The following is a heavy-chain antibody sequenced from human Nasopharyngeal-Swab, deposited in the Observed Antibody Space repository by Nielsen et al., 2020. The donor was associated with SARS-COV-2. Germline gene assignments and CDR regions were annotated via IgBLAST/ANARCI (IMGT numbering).Heavy chain of an antibody. Sequence: GGSLRLSCAASGFTFSDYYMTWIRQPPGKGLEWVSYISHHERNVYYTDSVKGRFSISRDNAKDSVFLEMTSLRPEDTAVYFCARGMDSSAYPDYWGQGTLVAVSS. CDR2: ISHHERNV. D-gene: IGHD3-22*01. CDR1: GFTFSDYY. CDR3: ARGMDSSAYPDY. V-gene: IGHV3-11*01. J-gene: IGHJ4*02.